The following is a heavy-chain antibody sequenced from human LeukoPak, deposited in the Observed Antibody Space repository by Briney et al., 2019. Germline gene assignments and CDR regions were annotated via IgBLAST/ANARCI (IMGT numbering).Heavy chain of an antibody. D-gene: IGHD3-22*01. V-gene: IGHV1-69*04. J-gene: IGHJ4*02. CDR1: GGTFSSYA. Sequence: SVKVSCKASGGTFSSYAISWVRQAPGQGLEWMGRIIPILGIANYAQKFQGRVTITADKSTSTAYMELSSLRSEDTAVYYCARAKIVVDNPLWSPLSRNSYYDYWGQGTLVTVSS. CDR3: ARAKIVVDNPLWSPLSRNSYYDY. CDR2: IIPILGIA.